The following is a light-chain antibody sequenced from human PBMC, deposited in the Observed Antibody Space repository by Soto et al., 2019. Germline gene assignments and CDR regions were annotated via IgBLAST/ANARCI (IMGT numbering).Light chain of an antibody. J-gene: IGKJ1*01. V-gene: IGKV3-15*01. Sequence: ESVLTQSPGTLLLSPGHRPTLSCRASQSVSSSYLAWYQQKPGQAPSVXIYGASPRATGIPGRFSGSGSGTVFTLTISSLQSEDFGVYYCQQYNKWPWTFGRGTKVDIK. CDR3: QQYNKWPWT. CDR2: GAS. CDR1: QSVSSSY.